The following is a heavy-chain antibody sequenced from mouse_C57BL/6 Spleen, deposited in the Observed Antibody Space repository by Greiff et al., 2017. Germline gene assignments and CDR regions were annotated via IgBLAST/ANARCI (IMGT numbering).Heavy chain of an antibody. CDR3: TTPDGRREGFAY. CDR1: GFNIKDDY. J-gene: IGHJ3*01. V-gene: IGHV14-4*01. D-gene: IGHD1-2*01. CDR2: IDPENGDT. Sequence: VQLQQSGAELVRPGASVKLSCTASGFNIKDDYMHWVKQRPEQGLEWIGWIDPENGDTKYASKFQGKATITADTSSNTAYLQLSSLTSEDTAVDYCTTPDGRREGFAYWGQGTLVTVSA.